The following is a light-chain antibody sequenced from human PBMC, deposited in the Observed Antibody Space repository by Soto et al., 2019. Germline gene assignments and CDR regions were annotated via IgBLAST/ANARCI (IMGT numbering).Light chain of an antibody. CDR2: EVS. CDR3: IAYTSEYGRYV. V-gene: IGLV2-14*01. CDR1: NSDVGIYDF. Sequence: QSALTQPASVSGTPGQSITISCTGSNSDVGIYDFVSWYQHHPVRSPKLIVSEVSHRPSGVSNRFSGSKSGNTASLTISGRQSEEEADYYCIAYTSEYGRYVFGTGTKVTVL. J-gene: IGLJ1*01.